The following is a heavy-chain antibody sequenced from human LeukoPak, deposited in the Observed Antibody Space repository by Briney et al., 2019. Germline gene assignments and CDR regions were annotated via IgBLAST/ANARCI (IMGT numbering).Heavy chain of an antibody. CDR3: AKDNHYYDSSGYFFFAAFDI. D-gene: IGHD3-22*01. V-gene: IGHV3-23*01. CDR1: GFTFSSYA. J-gene: IGHJ3*02. Sequence: TGGSLRLSCAASGFTFSSYAMSWVRQAPGKGLEWVSAISGSGGSTYYADSVKGRFTISRDNSKDTLYLQMNSLRAEDTAVYYCAKDNHYYDSSGYFFFAAFDIWGQGTMVTVSS. CDR2: ISGSGGST.